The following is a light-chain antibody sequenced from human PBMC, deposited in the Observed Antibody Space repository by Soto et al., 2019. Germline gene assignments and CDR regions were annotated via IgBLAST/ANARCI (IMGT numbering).Light chain of an antibody. Sequence: EIVLTQSPGTLSLSPGERATLSCRASQSVSNNYLAWYQQKPGQAPRLLIYGGSSRATGIPDRFSGSESGIDFTLNISRLEPEDFAVYFCQQYSSSPWTFGQGTKVEI. CDR1: QSVSNNY. V-gene: IGKV3-20*01. CDR3: QQYSSSPWT. CDR2: GGS. J-gene: IGKJ1*01.